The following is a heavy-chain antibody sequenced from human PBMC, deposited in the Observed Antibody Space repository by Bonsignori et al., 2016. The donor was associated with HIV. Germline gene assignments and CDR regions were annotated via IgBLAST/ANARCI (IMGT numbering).Heavy chain of an antibody. J-gene: IGHJ4*02. V-gene: IGHV1-46*01. D-gene: IGHD5-24*01. CDR3: ARGRDGYRFGY. Sequence: WVRQAPGQGLEWMGIINPSGGSTSYAQKFQGRVTMTRDTSTSTVYMELSSLRSEDTAVYYCARGRDGYRFGYWGQGTLVTVSS. CDR2: INPSGGST.